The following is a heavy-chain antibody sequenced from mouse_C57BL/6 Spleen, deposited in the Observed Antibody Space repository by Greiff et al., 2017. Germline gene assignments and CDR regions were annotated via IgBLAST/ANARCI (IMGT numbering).Heavy chain of an antibody. J-gene: IGHJ3*01. Sequence: VQLKQSGAELVRPGASVKLSCTASGFNIKDDYMHWVKQRPEQGLEWIGWIDPENGDTEYASKFQGKATITADTSSNTAYLQLSSLTSEDTAVYYCTFITTVEGAWFAYWGQGTLVTVSA. CDR3: TFITTVEGAWFAY. CDR2: IDPENGDT. D-gene: IGHD1-1*01. CDR1: GFNIKDDY. V-gene: IGHV14-4*01.